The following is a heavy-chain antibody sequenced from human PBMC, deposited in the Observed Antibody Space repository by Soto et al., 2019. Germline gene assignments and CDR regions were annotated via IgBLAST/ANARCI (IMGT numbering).Heavy chain of an antibody. V-gene: IGHV1-69*02. CDR3: ARAGTMVRGVPLTD. Sequence: QVQLVQSGAEVKKPGSSVKVSCKASGGTFSSYTISWVRQAPGQGLEWMGRIIPILGIANYAQKFQGRVTITADKSTSTAYMELSSLRSEDTAVYYCARAGTMVRGVPLTDWGQGPLLTVSS. D-gene: IGHD3-10*01. CDR2: IIPILGIA. J-gene: IGHJ4*02. CDR1: GGTFSSYT.